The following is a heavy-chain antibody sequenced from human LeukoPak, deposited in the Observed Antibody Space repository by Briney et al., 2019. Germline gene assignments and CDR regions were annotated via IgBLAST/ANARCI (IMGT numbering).Heavy chain of an antibody. Sequence: GASVKVSCKASGYTFTSYGISWVRQAPGQGLEWMGWISAYNGNRNYAQKLQGRVTMTADTFTSTAYMELRSLTSDDTGVYYCARDRRQGLRLGDPRFDYWGQGTLVSVSS. V-gene: IGHV1-18*01. CDR2: ISAYNGNR. CDR1: GYTFTSYG. D-gene: IGHD3-16*01. J-gene: IGHJ4*01. CDR3: ARDRRQGLRLGDPRFDY.